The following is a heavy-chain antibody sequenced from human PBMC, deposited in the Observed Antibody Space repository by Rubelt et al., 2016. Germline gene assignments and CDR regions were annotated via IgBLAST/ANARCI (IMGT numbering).Heavy chain of an antibody. V-gene: IGHV3-23*01. D-gene: IGHD1-7*01. CDR1: GFAFSSYG. CDR3: ARSAGTTELAYYGMDV. CDR2: FSASGGRT. J-gene: IGHJ6*02. Sequence: EVHLLESGGGLVQPGGSLRLSCATSGFAFSSYGMSWVRQAPGKGLEWVAGFSASGGRTYYADSVKGRFTISRDNSKNTLYLQMNSLRAEDTAVYYCARSAGTTELAYYGMDVWGQGTTVTVSS.